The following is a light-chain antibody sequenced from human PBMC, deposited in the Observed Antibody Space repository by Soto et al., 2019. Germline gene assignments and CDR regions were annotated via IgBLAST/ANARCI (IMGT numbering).Light chain of an antibody. J-gene: IGLJ2*01. CDR2: EVS. V-gene: IGLV2-8*01. CDR3: TSYATGDTFP. CDR1: SSDVGGYNY. Sequence: QSALTQPPSASGSPGQSVTISCTGTSSDVGGYNYVSWYQQHPGKAPKLIISEVSKRPSGVPDRFSGSKSGNTASLTVSGLQAEDEADYYCTSYATGDTFPFGGGTKVTVL.